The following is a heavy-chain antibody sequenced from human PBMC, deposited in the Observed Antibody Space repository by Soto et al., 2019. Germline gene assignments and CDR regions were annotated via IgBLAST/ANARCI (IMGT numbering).Heavy chain of an antibody. J-gene: IGHJ2*01. CDR2: FTPAFGTA. D-gene: IGHD5-12*01. CDR3: AREGGDGYDWEGYWFCDL. CDR1: GGTFTNYA. Sequence: QAQLVQSGAEMKKPGSSVKVSCKASGGTFTNYAIDWMRQTPGHGPQWLGSFTPAFGTANDPQKFQDRDTISADEPSSTTFLELNNLTSEGAGLYYCAREGGDGYDWEGYWFCDLWGPGTLVTVSS. V-gene: IGHV1-69*18.